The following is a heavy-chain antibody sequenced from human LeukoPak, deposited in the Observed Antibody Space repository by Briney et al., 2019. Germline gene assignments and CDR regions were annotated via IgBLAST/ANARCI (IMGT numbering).Heavy chain of an antibody. V-gene: IGHV3-23*01. CDR2: IRGSGGST. Sequence: GGSLRLSCAASGFTFSIYGMTWVRQAPGKGLEWVSAIRGSGGSTYYADSVKGRFTISRDNSKNTLYLQMNSLRAEDTAVYYCARILDSAWGELGYWGQGTLVTVSS. D-gene: IGHD6-19*01. CDR1: GFTFSIYG. J-gene: IGHJ4*02. CDR3: ARILDSAWGELGY.